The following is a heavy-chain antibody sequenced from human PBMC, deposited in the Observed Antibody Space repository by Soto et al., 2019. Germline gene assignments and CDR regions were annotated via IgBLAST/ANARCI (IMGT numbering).Heavy chain of an antibody. D-gene: IGHD6-19*01. CDR1: GFTFSSYG. V-gene: IGHV3-33*01. J-gene: IGHJ6*02. Sequence: QVQLVESGGGVVQPGRSLRLSCAASGFTFSSYGMHWVRQAPGKGLVGVAVIWSDGSNKYYADSVKGRFTISRDNSRNTLDQQMNGRGADDTSVYYCGGAHRSGWYYYYYGMDVWGQGTTVTVSS. CDR3: GGAHRSGWYYYYYGMDV. CDR2: IWSDGSNK.